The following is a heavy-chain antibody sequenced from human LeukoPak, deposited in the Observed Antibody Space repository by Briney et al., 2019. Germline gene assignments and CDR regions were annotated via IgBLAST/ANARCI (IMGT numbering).Heavy chain of an antibody. D-gene: IGHD3-22*01. CDR2: ISSSSSYI. J-gene: IGHJ4*02. CDR1: GFTFSSYS. V-gene: IGHV3-21*01. CDR3: ARAPTYDSSGYYLY. Sequence: GGSLRLSCAASGFTFSSYSMNWVRQAPGKGLEWVSSISSSSSYIYYADSVKGRLTISRDNAKNSLYLQMNSLRAEDTAVYYCARAPTYDSSGYYLYWGQGTLVTVSS.